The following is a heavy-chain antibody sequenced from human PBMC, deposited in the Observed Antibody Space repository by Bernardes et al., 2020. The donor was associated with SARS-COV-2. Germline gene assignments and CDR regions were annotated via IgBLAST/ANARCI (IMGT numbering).Heavy chain of an antibody. D-gene: IGHD5-12*01. V-gene: IGHV1-18*01. J-gene: IGHJ4*02. CDR3: ARDLRWLQTFGNFDY. CDR1: GYTSTSYG. CDR2: ISAYNGNT. Sequence: ASVKVSCKASGYTSTSYGISWVRQAPGQGLEWMGWISAYNGNTNYAQKLQGRVTMTTDTSTSTAYMELRSLRSDDTAVYYCARDLRWLQTFGNFDYWGQGTLVTVSS.